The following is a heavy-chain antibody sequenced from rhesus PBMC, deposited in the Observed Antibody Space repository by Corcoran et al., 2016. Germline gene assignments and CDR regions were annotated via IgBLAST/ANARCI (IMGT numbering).Heavy chain of an antibody. CDR3: ARERDGADFDY. J-gene: IGHJ4*01. CDR1: GGSISSNY. V-gene: IGHV4-173*01. Sequence: QLQLQESGPGLVKPSETLSLTCAVSGGSISSNYWSWIRQPPAKGLEWVGRIYGSDGNTDTNPTLHSRVTISTDTSKNQFYLKLSSVTAADTAVYYCARERDGADFDYWGQGVLVTVSS. D-gene: IGHD3-34*01. CDR2: IYGSDGNT.